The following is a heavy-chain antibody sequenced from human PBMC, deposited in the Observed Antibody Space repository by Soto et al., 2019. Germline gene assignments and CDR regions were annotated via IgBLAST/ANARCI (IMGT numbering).Heavy chain of an antibody. V-gene: IGHV4-59*01. Sequence: SETLSLTCTVSGGSISSYYWGWIRQPPGKGLEWIGYIYYSGSTNYNPSLKSRVTISVDTSKNQFSLKLSSVTAADTAVYYCAREVVHYGRRGNWFDPWGQGTLVTV. J-gene: IGHJ5*02. CDR3: AREVVHYGRRGNWFDP. CDR2: IYYSGST. D-gene: IGHD2-15*01. CDR1: GGSISSYY.